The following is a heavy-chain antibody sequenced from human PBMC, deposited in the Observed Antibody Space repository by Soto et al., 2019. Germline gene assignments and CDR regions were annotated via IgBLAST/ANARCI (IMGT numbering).Heavy chain of an antibody. CDR3: VKSRGGNNFDFFD. D-gene: IGHD5-12*01. J-gene: IGHJ4*02. CDR1: GFTFSSYA. Sequence: GGSLRLSCSASGFTFSSYAMHWVRQAPGKGLEYVSGVRGNGDPPFYADSVKGRFTISRDNSKNTLYLQMSSLSADDTAVYYCVKSRGGNNFDFFDWGQGALVTVS. V-gene: IGHV3-64D*06. CDR2: VRGNGDPP.